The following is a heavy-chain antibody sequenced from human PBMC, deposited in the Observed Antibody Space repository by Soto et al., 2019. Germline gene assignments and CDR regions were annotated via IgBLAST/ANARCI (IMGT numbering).Heavy chain of an antibody. CDR1: GFTFSSYA. Sequence: GGSLRLSCAASGFTFSSYAMSWVRQAPGKGLEWVSAISGSGGSTYYADSVKGRFTISRDNSKNTLYLQMNSLRAEDTAVYYCAKTLDYYDSSGYYDYWGQGTLVTVSS. D-gene: IGHD3-22*01. CDR2: ISGSGGST. V-gene: IGHV3-23*01. J-gene: IGHJ4*02. CDR3: AKTLDYYDSSGYYDY.